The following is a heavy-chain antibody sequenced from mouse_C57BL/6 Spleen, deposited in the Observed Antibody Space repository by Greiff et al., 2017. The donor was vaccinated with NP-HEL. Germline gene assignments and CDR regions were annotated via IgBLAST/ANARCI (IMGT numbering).Heavy chain of an antibody. D-gene: IGHD2-5*01. CDR2: ISDGGSYT. J-gene: IGHJ4*01. CDR3: ARDSNYGAMDY. CDR1: GFTFSSYA. Sequence: EVQRVESGGGLVKPGGSLKLSCAASGFTFSSYAMSWVRQTPEKRLEWVATISDGGSYTYYPDNVKGRFTISRDNAKNNLYLQMSHLKSEDTAMYYCARDSNYGAMDYWGQGTSVTVSS. V-gene: IGHV5-4*01.